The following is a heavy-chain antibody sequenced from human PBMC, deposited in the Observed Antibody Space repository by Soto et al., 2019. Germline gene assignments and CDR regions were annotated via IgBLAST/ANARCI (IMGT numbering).Heavy chain of an antibody. J-gene: IGHJ6*02. V-gene: IGHV1-46*01. D-gene: IGHD6-6*01. Sequence: ASVKVSCKASGYTFTSYYMHWVRQAPGQGLEWMGIINPSGGSTSYAQKFQGRVTMTRDTSTSAVYMELSSLRSEDTAVYYCARDPYSSSPLYYYYYGMDVWGQGTTVTVSS. CDR1: GYTFTSYY. CDR2: INPSGGST. CDR3: ARDPYSSSPLYYYYYGMDV.